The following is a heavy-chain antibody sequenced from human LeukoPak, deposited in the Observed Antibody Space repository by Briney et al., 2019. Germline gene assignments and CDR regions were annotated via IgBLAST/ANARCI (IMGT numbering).Heavy chain of an antibody. CDR2: IIPIFGTA. CDR3: ALRESSGWPGPLDY. Sequence: SVKVSCKASGGTFSSYAISWVRQAPGQGLEWMGGIIPIFGTANYAQKFQGRVTITADESTSTAHMELSSLRSEDTAVYYCALRESSGWPGPLDYWGQGTLVTVSS. CDR1: GGTFSSYA. V-gene: IGHV1-69*01. J-gene: IGHJ4*02. D-gene: IGHD6-19*01.